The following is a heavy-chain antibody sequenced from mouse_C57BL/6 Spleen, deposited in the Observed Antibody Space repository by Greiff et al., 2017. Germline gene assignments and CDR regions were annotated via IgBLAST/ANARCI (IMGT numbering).Heavy chain of an antibody. J-gene: IGHJ3*01. CDR3: ARDGGNSAWFAY. Sequence: VQLQQSGPGLVKPSQSLSLTCSVTGYSITSGYYWNWIRQFPGNKLEWMGYISYDGSNNYNPSLKNRISITRDTSKNQFFLKLNSVTTEDTATYYCARDGGNSAWFAYWGQGTLVTVSA. CDR2: ISYDGSN. CDR1: GYSITSGYY. D-gene: IGHD1-1*02. V-gene: IGHV3-6*01.